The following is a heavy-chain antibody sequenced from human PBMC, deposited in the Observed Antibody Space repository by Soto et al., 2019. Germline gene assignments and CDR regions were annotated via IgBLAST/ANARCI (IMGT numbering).Heavy chain of an antibody. V-gene: IGHV3-53*01. D-gene: IGHD4-4*01. Sequence: EVQLVESGGGLVQPGGSLRLSCAASGFTVSNNYMNWFRLAPGKGLEWVSLIYSGGGTYYADSVKGRFTIPRDNPKNTLYLQLNSLRAEDTAVYYCARNGWGMATVGMWGPGTLVTVSS. CDR3: ARNGWGMATVGM. CDR2: IYSGGGT. CDR1: GFTVSNNY. J-gene: IGHJ4*02.